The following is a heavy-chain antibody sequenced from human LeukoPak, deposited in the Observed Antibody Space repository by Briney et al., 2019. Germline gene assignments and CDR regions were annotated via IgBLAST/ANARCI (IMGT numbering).Heavy chain of an antibody. CDR2: INPSGGST. CDR1: GYTFTSYY. D-gene: IGHD6-13*01. V-gene: IGHV1-46*01. Sequence: GASVKVSCKASGYTFTSYYMHWVRQAPGQGLEWMGIINPSGGSTSYAQKLQGRVTMTTDTSTSTAYMELRSLRSDDTAVYYCAREYELLAGIYYYYYMDVWGKGTTVTVSS. CDR3: AREYELLAGIYYYYYMDV. J-gene: IGHJ6*03.